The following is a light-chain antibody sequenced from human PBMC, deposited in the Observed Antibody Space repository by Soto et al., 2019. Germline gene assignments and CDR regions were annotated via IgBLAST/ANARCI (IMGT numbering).Light chain of an antibody. Sequence: AIQMTQSPSSLSASVGDRVTITCRASQDIKNELGWYQQEPGKAPKLLIYAASSLQSWVPSRFSGSGSGPDFTLTISSLQPEDFATYYCPQDPIYPRTFGQGTPLAIK. V-gene: IGKV1-6*01. J-gene: IGKJ2*01. CDR1: QDIKNE. CDR2: AAS. CDR3: PQDPIYPRT.